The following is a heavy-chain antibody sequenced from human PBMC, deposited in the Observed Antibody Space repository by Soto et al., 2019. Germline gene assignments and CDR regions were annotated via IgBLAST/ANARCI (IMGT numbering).Heavy chain of an antibody. CDR2: IYPGDSDT. D-gene: IGHD2-2*01. Sequence: GESLKISCNVSGYSVTIYWIGWVRQMPGKGLEWMGIIYPGDSDTRYSPSFQGQVTISADKSISTVYLQWSSLKASDTAIYYCARGYCTTTICDPWFDPWGQGTLVNVSS. J-gene: IGHJ5*02. CDR1: GYSVTIYW. CDR3: ARGYCTTTICDPWFDP. V-gene: IGHV5-51*01.